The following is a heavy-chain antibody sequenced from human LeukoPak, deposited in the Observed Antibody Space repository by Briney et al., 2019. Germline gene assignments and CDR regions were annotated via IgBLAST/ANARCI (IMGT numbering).Heavy chain of an antibody. V-gene: IGHV3-23*05. CDR1: GFTFSHYA. CDR2: IHSRGATT. CDR3: VRTLYDFWSGTYDF. Sequence: GGSLRLSCVASGFTFSHYAMSWVRQAPGKGLEWVSGIHSRGATTYHSESVKGRFTISRVNSGNTLFLQMSSLRPEDTAVYYCVRTLYDFWSGTYDFWGQGTLVTVPS. D-gene: IGHD3-3*01. J-gene: IGHJ4*02.